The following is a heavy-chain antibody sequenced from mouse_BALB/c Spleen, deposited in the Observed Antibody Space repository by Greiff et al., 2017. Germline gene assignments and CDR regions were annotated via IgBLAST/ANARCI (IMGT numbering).Heavy chain of an antibody. Sequence: EVQRVESGGGLVKPGGSLKLSCAASGFTFSSYAMSWVRQTPEKRLEWVASISSGGSTYYPDSVKGRFTISRDNARNILYLQMSSLRSEDTAMYYCARSGAWFYFDYWGQGTTLTVSS. V-gene: IGHV5-6-5*01. D-gene: IGHD2-2*01. CDR3: ARSGAWFYFDY. J-gene: IGHJ2*01. CDR2: ISSGGST. CDR1: GFTFSSYA.